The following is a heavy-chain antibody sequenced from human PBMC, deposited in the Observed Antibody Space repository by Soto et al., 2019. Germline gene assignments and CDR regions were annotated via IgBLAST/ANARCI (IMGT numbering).Heavy chain of an antibody. Sequence: QITLKESGPTLVKPTQTLTLTCTLSGFSLSTGGVGVGWIRQSPGKALEWLAVIYWDDVKHYSPSLERRLTITKDTYESGVVLTMTNMDPVDTATYYCARKGSGDYALDYWGQGIVVTVSS. CDR1: GFSLSTGGVG. D-gene: IGHD4-17*01. J-gene: IGHJ4*02. CDR2: IYWDDVK. CDR3: ARKGSGDYALDY. V-gene: IGHV2-5*02.